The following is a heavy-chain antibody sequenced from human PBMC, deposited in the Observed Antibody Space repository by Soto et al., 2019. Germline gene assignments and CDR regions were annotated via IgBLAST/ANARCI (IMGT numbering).Heavy chain of an antibody. Sequence: QLQLQESGPGLVKPSETLSLTCTVSGGSISSSSYYWGWIRQPPGKGLEWIGSIYYSGSTYYNPSLKSRVTISVDTSKNQFSLKLSSVTAADTAVYYCARHYSYGSPYYYYGMDVWGQGTTVTVSS. D-gene: IGHD5-18*01. J-gene: IGHJ6*02. V-gene: IGHV4-39*01. CDR2: IYYSGST. CDR3: ARHYSYGSPYYYYGMDV. CDR1: GGSISSSSYY.